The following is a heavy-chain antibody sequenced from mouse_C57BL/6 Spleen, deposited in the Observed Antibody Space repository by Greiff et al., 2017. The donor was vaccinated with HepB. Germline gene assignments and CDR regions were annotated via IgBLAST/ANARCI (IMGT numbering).Heavy chain of an antibody. CDR1: GFNIKDYY. V-gene: IGHV14-1*01. CDR2: IDPEDGDT. D-gene: IGHD2-3*01. CDR3: TVYAGSWFAD. Sequence: VQLQQSGAELVRPGASVKLSCTASGFNIKDYYMHWVKQRPEQGLEWIGRIDPEDGDTEYAPKFQGKATMTADTSSNTAYLHLSSLTSEDTAVYSCTVYAGSWFADWGQVTLVTVSA. J-gene: IGHJ3*01.